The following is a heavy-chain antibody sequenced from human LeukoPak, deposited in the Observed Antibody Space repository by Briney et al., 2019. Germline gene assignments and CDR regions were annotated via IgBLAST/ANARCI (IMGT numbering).Heavy chain of an antibody. D-gene: IGHD2-8*02. CDR1: GFTFSNYA. Sequence: GGSLRLSCAASGFTFSNYAMSWVRQAPGKGLERVSAISGSGRSTYYADSVKGRFTISRDNSKNTLYLQMNSLRAEDTAVYYCAKRAGGVYYYYYMDVWGKGTTVTVSS. J-gene: IGHJ6*03. V-gene: IGHV3-23*01. CDR3: AKRAGGVYYYYYMDV. CDR2: ISGSGRST.